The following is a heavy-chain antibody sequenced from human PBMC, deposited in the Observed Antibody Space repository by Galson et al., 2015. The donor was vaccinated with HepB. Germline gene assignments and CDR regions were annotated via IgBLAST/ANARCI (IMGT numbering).Heavy chain of an antibody. D-gene: IGHD1-14*01. CDR1: GYTFTSYG. J-gene: IGHJ5*02. Sequence: SVKVSCKASGYTFTSYGISWVRQAPGQGLEWMGWISAYNGNTNYAQKLQGRVTMTTDTSTSTAYMELRSLRSDDTAVYYCARVGSPDEQRGWFDPWGQGTLVTVSS. CDR2: ISAYNGNT. V-gene: IGHV1-18*04. CDR3: ARVGSPDEQRGWFDP.